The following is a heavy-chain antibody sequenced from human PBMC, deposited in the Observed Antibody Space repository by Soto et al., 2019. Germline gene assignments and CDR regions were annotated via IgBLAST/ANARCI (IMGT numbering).Heavy chain of an antibody. Sequence: QVQLQESGPGLVKPSQTLSLTCTVSGGSISSGGYYWSWIRQHPGKGLEWIGYIYYSGSTFYNPSLKNRVTIRVEAEWNQFPPKLSSVPDAGTAVVFCAREAATLLWSGGSQYGVDVWGQWTTVTVSS. J-gene: IGHJ6*02. CDR3: AREAATLLWSGGSQYGVDV. CDR2: IYYSGST. D-gene: IGHD3-10*01. CDR1: GGSISSGGYY. V-gene: IGHV4-31*03.